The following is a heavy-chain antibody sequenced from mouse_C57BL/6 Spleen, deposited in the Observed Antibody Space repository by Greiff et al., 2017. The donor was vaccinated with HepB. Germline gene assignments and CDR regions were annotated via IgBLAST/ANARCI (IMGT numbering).Heavy chain of an antibody. V-gene: IGHV1-54*01. CDR3: ARDGNYEGAMDY. D-gene: IGHD2-1*01. J-gene: IGHJ4*01. CDR2: INPGSGGT. Sequence: VQLQQSGAELVRPGTSVKVSCKASGYAFTNYLIEWVKQRPGQGLEWIGVINPGSGGTNYNEKFKGKATLTADKSSSTAYMQLSSLTSEDSAVYFCARDGNYEGAMDYWGQGTSVTVSS. CDR1: GYAFTNYL.